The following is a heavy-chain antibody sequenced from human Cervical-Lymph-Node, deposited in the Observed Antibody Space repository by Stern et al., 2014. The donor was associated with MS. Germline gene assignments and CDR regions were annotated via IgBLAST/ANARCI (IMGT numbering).Heavy chain of an antibody. CDR2: INPGKGNT. CDR1: GYIFTRYS. V-gene: IGHV1-3*01. J-gene: IGHJ4*02. Sequence: QVQLVQSGAEVKKPGASVNISCKASGYIFTRYSMHWVRQAPGQRPEWMGWINPGKGNTKYSPIFEGRVTLTRDTSASTVYMELSSLRPEDAAVYYCAFRYDSGWWAFDSWGQGTLVTVSS. CDR3: AFRYDSGWWAFDS. D-gene: IGHD6-19*01.